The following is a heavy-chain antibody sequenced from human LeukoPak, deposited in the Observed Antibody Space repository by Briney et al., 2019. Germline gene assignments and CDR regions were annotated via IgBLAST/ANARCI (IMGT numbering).Heavy chain of an antibody. J-gene: IGHJ5*02. CDR1: GFSLSTSGVG. Sequence: ESGPTLVKPTQTLKLTCTFSGFSLSTSGVGVAWIRQSPGQALEWLAVIYWNDDQRYSPSLKSRLTITKDTSKNQVVLTMTNMDPADTATYHCAHNGLYHWGQGTLVTVSS. D-gene: IGHD2-15*01. CDR3: AHNGLYH. CDR2: IYWNDDQ. V-gene: IGHV2-5*01.